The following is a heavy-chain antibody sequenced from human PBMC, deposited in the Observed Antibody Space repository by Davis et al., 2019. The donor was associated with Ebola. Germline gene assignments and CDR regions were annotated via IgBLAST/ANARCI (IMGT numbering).Heavy chain of an antibody. CDR1: GFTFDDYA. V-gene: IGHV3-9*01. D-gene: IGHD4-11*01. J-gene: IGHJ6*02. Sequence: SLKISCAASGFTFDDYAMHWVRQAPGTGLEWVSGISWNSGSIGYADSVKGRFTISRDNAKNSLYLQMNSLRAEDTALYYCAKDMEVYSNYYYYYYGMDVWGQGTTVTVSS. CDR2: ISWNSGSI. CDR3: AKDMEVYSNYYYYYYGMDV.